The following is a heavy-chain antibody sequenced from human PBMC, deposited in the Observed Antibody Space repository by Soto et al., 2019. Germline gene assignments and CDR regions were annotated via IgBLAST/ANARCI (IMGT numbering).Heavy chain of an antibody. CDR3: VRDSHGDY. CDR2: IDHDGPT. Sequence: EVQLVESGGGLVQPGGSLRLSCAGSGFTFSNYWMHWVRQAPGKGLEWVSRIDHDGPTDYADSVRGRFTISRDNAENTLYLQMNGLRPEDTAVYYCVRDSHGDYWGQGTLGTVSS. V-gene: IGHV3-74*01. CDR1: GFTFSNYW. J-gene: IGHJ4*02.